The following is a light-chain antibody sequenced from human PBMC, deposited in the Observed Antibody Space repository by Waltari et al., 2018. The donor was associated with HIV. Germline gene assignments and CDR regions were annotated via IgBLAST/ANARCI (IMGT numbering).Light chain of an antibody. CDR1: QDISRF. V-gene: IGKV1-33*01. Sequence: DIQMTQSPSSLSASVGDRVTITCQASQDISRFLNWYQQKPGKAPKLLIYDASSLEAGVPPRFSGSGSGTDFTFTISSLQPEDFATYYCQQYDSLPITFGQGTRLDIK. CDR3: QQYDSLPIT. CDR2: DAS. J-gene: IGKJ5*01.